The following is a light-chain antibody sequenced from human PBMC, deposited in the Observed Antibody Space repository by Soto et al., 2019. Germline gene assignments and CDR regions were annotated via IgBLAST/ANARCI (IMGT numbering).Light chain of an antibody. V-gene: IGLV1-40*01. CDR3: QSYDTSLTASYA. Sequence: QSVLTQPPSVSGAPGQRVTISCTGSSSNIGAGYEVHWYQHLPGKAPKLLIYGNTNRPSGVPDRFSGSKSGTSASLAITVLQAEDEADYYCQSYDTSLTASYAFAGGTKVTV. CDR1: SSNIGAGYE. J-gene: IGLJ1*01. CDR2: GNT.